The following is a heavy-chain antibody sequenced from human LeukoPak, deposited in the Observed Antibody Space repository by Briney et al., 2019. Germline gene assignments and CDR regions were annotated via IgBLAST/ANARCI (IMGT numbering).Heavy chain of an antibody. CDR1: GFTFSSYS. J-gene: IGHJ4*02. Sequence: KSGGSLRLSCAASGFTFSSYSMNCVRQAPGKGLEWVSSISSRSSYIYYADSVKGRFTISRDNAKNSLYLQMNSLRAEDTAVYYCARDFPIVGLRSFDYWGQGTLVTVSS. CDR2: ISSRSSYI. D-gene: IGHD1-26*01. V-gene: IGHV3-21*01. CDR3: ARDFPIVGLRSFDY.